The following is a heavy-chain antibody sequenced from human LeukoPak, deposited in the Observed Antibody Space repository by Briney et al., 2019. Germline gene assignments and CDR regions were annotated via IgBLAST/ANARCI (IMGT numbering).Heavy chain of an antibody. D-gene: IGHD2-8*02. J-gene: IGHJ4*02. Sequence: GGSLRLSCAASGFTFSTFAMIWVRQPPGKGLEWVSSIFPSGGEIHYADSVRGRFTISRDNSKSTLSLQMNSLRAEDTAIYYRATYRQVLLPFESWGQGTLVTVSS. CDR3: ATYRQVLLPFES. CDR1: GFTFSTFA. V-gene: IGHV3-23*01. CDR2: IFPSGGEI.